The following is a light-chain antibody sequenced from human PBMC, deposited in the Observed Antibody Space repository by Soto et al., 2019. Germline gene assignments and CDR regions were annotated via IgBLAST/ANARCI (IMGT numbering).Light chain of an antibody. Sequence: DIVLTQSPGTLSLSPGERATLSCRASQSVRSTSLAWYQQKPGQAPRLLIYGASSRATGIPDRFSGGGSCTDLTLTISRLETEDYAVYYCQHYGSSPPITFGQGTRLEIK. CDR3: QHYGSSPPIT. CDR2: GAS. CDR1: QSVRSTS. V-gene: IGKV3-20*01. J-gene: IGKJ5*01.